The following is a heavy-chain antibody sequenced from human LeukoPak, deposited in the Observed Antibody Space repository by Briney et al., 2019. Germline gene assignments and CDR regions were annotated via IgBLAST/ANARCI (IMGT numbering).Heavy chain of an antibody. CDR3: AKSGYCSGGSCYDYFDY. V-gene: IGHV3-23*01. Sequence: GGSLRLSCAASGFTFSSYAKSWVRQAPGKGLEWVSAISGSGGSTYYADSVKGRFTISRDNSKNTLYLQMNSLRAEDTAVYYCAKSGYCSGGSCYDYFDYWGQGTLVTVSS. J-gene: IGHJ4*02. D-gene: IGHD2-15*01. CDR1: GFTFSSYA. CDR2: ISGSGGST.